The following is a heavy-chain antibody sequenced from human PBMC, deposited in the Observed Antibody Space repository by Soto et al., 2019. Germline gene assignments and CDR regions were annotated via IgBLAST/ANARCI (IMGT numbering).Heavy chain of an antibody. D-gene: IGHD5-18*01. J-gene: IGHJ6*03. V-gene: IGHV4-34*01. CDR1: GGSFSGYY. Sequence: PSETLSLTCAVYGGSFSGYYWSWIRQPPGKGLEWIGEINHSGSTNYNPSLKSRVTISVDTSKNQFSLKLSSVTAADTAVYYCARGFTGYSYGRYYYYYYMDVWGKGTTVTVSS. CDR2: INHSGST. CDR3: ARGFTGYSYGRYYYYYYMDV.